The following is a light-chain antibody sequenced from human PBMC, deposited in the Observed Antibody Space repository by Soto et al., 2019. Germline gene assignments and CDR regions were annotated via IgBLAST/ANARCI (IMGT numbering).Light chain of an antibody. J-gene: IGKJ3*01. CDR1: QSVSSN. Sequence: EIVMTQSPATLSVSPGERATLSCRASQSVSSNLAWYQQKPGQAPRLLIYGASTRATGIPARFSGSGSGTEFTLTISSLQPEDFATYYCQQDLRPPLTFGPGTNVDIK. V-gene: IGKV3-15*01. CDR3: QQDLRPPLT. CDR2: GAS.